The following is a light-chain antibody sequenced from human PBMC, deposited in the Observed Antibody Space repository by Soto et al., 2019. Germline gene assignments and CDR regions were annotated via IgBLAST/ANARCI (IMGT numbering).Light chain of an antibody. CDR3: QQYDNLPIT. J-gene: IGKJ5*01. CDR1: QSISSY. V-gene: IGKV1-33*01. Sequence: DIQMTQSPSSLSASVGDRVTITCRASQSISSYLNWYQQKPGKAPKLLIYAASNLETGVPSRFSGSGSGTDFTFTISSLQPEDIATYYCQQYDNLPITFGQGTRLEIK. CDR2: AAS.